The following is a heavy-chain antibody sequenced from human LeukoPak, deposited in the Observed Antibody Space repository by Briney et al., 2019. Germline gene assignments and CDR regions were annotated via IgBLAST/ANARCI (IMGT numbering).Heavy chain of an antibody. CDR2: ISWNSGSI. CDR3: AKDMLLWFGELTYFDY. CDR1: GFTFDDYA. V-gene: IGHV3-9*01. J-gene: IGHJ4*02. D-gene: IGHD3-10*01. Sequence: PGGSLRLSCAASGFTFDDYAMHWVRQAPGKGLEWVSGISWNSGSIGYADSVKGRFTISRDNAKNSLYLQMNSLRAEDTALYYCAKDMLLWFGELTYFDYWGQGTLVTVSS.